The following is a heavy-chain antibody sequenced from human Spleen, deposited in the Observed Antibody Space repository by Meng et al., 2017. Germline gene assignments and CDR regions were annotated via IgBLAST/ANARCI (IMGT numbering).Heavy chain of an antibody. D-gene: IGHD1-26*01. CDR2: GYHSWST. CDR1: GGSVSSGSHY. CDR3: GRVVAATLSHYYYYYAMDV. V-gene: IGHV4-39*07. Sequence: SETLSLTCTVSGGSVSSGSHYWIWIRQPPGKGLEWIGSGYHSWSTYYNPSLKSRVSISVDTSKNQFSLNLSSVTAADTAVYYCGRVVAATLSHYYYYYAMDVWGQGTTVTVSS. J-gene: IGHJ6*02.